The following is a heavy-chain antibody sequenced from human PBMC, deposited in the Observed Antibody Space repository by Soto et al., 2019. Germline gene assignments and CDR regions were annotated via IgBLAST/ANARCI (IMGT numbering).Heavy chain of an antibody. CDR2: INHSGST. V-gene: IGHV4-34*01. J-gene: IGHJ4*02. CDR3: ARAGRYYIWGSYRHTDYFDY. Sequence: QGQLQQWGAGLLNPSETLSLTCAVYGGSFSGYCWSWLRQPPGKGLEWNGEINHSGSTNYNPSRKSRFTISVDTSKNQFSLKLSSVTDADTAVYYCARAGRYYIWGSYRHTDYFDYWGQGTLVTVSS. D-gene: IGHD3-16*02. CDR1: GGSFSGYC.